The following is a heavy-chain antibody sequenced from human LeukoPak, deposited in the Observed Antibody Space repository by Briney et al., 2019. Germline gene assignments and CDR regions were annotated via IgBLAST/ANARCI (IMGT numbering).Heavy chain of an antibody. V-gene: IGHV3-66*01. CDR1: GFTFSDNY. J-gene: IGHJ1*01. CDR3: ASSSWSSEYFHY. Sequence: GGSLRLSCAASGFTFSDNYMSWVRQAPGKGLEGVSVFYSGGSTRYADSVKGRFTISRDNSKNTLYLQLNSLRAEDTAVYFCASSSWSSEYFHYWGQGTLVTVSS. D-gene: IGHD6-13*01. CDR2: FYSGGST.